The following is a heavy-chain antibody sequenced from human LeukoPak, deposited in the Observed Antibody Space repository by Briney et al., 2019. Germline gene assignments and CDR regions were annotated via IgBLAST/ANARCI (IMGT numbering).Heavy chain of an antibody. Sequence: SETLSLTCGVSNGSVGSGGYSWNWIRQPPGKGLEWIGYIYQSGTTYYTPSLRSRLTISLDRSKNQFSLKLSSVTAADTAVYYCARDGFGILTGYWPWGQGTLVTVSS. J-gene: IGHJ5*02. CDR1: NGSVGSGGYS. D-gene: IGHD3-9*01. CDR3: ARDGFGILTGYWP. CDR2: IYQSGTT. V-gene: IGHV4-30-2*01.